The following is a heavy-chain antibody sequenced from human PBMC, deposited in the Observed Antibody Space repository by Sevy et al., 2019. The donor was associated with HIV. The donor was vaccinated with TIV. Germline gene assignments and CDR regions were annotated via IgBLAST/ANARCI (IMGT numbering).Heavy chain of an antibody. CDR1: GDFTNTYY. CDR3: AREGFMVTEHDESRYYFYMDV. Sequence: SETLSLTCTVSGDFTNTYYWSWIRQPPGKGLEWIGFIYDSKSTKYNPSLESRVSISMDTSKKQFSLKLSSVTSPDTAVYYCAREGFMVTEHDESRYYFYMDVWGKGTTVTVSS. J-gene: IGHJ6*03. D-gene: IGHD2-21*02. V-gene: IGHV4-59*01. CDR2: IYDSKST.